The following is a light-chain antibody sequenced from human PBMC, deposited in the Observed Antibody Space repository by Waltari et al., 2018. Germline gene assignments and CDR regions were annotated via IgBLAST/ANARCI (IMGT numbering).Light chain of an antibody. CDR2: AVF. J-gene: IGKJ3*01. CDR3: QQLSGYPFT. CDR1: QYISTY. V-gene: IGKV1-9*01. Sequence: DTQLTHSPSFLSASVGDRVTITCRASQYISTYLAWYQQKPGKAPKLLIHAVFTLQAGVPSRFSGGGSGTEFTLTISSLQPEDFATYYCQQLSGYPFTFGPGTKVDIK.